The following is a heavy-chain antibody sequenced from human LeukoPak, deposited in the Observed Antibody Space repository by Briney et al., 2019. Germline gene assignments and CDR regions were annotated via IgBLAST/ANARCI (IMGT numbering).Heavy chain of an antibody. D-gene: IGHD5-18*01. J-gene: IGHJ6*03. CDR2: ISYDGSNK. V-gene: IGHV3-30*04. CDR1: GFTFSSYA. Sequence: GGSLRLSCAASGFTFSSYAMHWVRQAPGKGLEWVAVISYDGSNKYYADSVKGRLTISRDNSKNTLYLQMNSLRAEDTAVYYCARDPLYSYGTNYYYYYYMDVWGKGTTVTVSS. CDR3: ARDPLYSYGTNYYYYYYMDV.